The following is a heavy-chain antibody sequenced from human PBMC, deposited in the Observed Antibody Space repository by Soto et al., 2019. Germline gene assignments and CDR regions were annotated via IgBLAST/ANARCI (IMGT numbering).Heavy chain of an antibody. D-gene: IGHD3-9*01. Sequence: GGSLRLSCAASGFTFSSYSMNWVRQAPGKGLEWVSSISSSSSYIYYADSVKGRFTISRDNAKNSLYLQMNSLRAEDTAVYYCARAYDILTGGGMDVWGQGTTVTVSS. J-gene: IGHJ6*02. CDR2: ISSSSSYI. V-gene: IGHV3-21*01. CDR1: GFTFSSYS. CDR3: ARAYDILTGGGMDV.